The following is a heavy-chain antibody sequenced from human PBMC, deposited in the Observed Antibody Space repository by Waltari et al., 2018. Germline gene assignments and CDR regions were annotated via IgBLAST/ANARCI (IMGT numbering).Heavy chain of an antibody. CDR3: ARALPGSSPFDY. CDR2: INHSGST. CDR1: GGSFSGYY. D-gene: IGHD1-26*01. Sequence: QVQLQQWGAGLLKPSETLSLTCAVYGGSFSGYYWSWIRQPPGKGLEWIGEINHSGSTNYNPSLKSRVTISVDTSKNQFSLKLSSVTAADTAVYYCARALPGSSPFDYWGQGTLVTVSS. V-gene: IGHV4-34*01. J-gene: IGHJ4*02.